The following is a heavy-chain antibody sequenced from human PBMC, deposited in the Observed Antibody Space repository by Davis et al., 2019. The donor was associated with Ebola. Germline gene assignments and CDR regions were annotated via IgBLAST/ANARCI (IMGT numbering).Heavy chain of an antibody. CDR3: ASSQGGYYYYYYGMDV. D-gene: IGHD3-16*01. CDR2: ISSSGSTI. CDR1: GFTFSSYE. Sequence: GESLKISCAASGFTFSSYEMNWVRQAPGKGLEWVSYISSSGSTIYYADSVKGRFTISRDNAKNTLYLQMNSLRAEDTAVYYCASSQGGYYYYYYGMDVWGQGTTVTVSS. J-gene: IGHJ6*02. V-gene: IGHV3-48*03.